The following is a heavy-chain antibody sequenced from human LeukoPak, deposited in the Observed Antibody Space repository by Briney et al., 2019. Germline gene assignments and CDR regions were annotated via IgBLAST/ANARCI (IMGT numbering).Heavy chain of an antibody. J-gene: IGHJ4*02. CDR2: IYSGGST. V-gene: IGHV3-66*01. CDR1: GFTVSSNY. CDR3: ARGAYYYDMSY. D-gene: IGHD3-22*01. Sequence: GGSLRLSCAASGFTVSSNYMSWVRQAPGKGLEWVSVIYSGGSTYYADSVKGRFTISRDNSKNTLYLQMNSLRAEDTAVYYCARGAYYYDMSYWGQGTLVTVSS.